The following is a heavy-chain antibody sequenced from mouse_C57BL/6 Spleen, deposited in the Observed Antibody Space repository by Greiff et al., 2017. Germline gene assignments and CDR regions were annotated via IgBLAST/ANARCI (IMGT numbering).Heavy chain of an antibody. D-gene: IGHD1-1*01. CDR1: GFTFSDYG. CDR2: ISSGSSTI. J-gene: IGHJ4*01. CDR3: AGYYYGSSSFAMGC. V-gene: IGHV5-17*01. Sequence: EVHLVESGGGLVKPGGSLKLSCAASGFTFSDYGMHWVRQAPEKGLEWVAYISSGSSTIYYADTVKGRFTISRDNAKNTLFLQMTSLRSEDTAMYYCAGYYYGSSSFAMGCWGQGTSVTVSS.